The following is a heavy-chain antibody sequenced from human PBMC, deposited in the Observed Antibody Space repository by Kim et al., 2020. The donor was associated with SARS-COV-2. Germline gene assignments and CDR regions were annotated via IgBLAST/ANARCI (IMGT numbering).Heavy chain of an antibody. J-gene: IGHJ3*02. D-gene: IGHD3-22*01. V-gene: IGHV3-48*02. CDR2: ISSSSSTI. CDR1: GFTFSSYS. Sequence: GGSLRLSCAASGFTFSSYSMNWVRQAPGKGLEWVSYISSSSSTIYYADSVKGRFTISRDNAKNSLYPQMNSLRDEDTAVYYCAREGDDSSGRDAFDIWGQGTMVTVSS. CDR3: AREGDDSSGRDAFDI.